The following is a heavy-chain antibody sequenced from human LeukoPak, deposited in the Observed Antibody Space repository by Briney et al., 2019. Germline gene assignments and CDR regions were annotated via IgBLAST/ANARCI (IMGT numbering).Heavy chain of an antibody. D-gene: IGHD3-10*01. CDR2: IYYSGST. CDR1: GGSISSSSYY. CDR3: ARSELLWFGGVNSGFDY. Sequence: SETLSLTCTVSGGSISSSSYYWGWIRQPPGKGLEWIGSIYYSGSTYYNPSLKSRVTISVDTSKNQFSLKLSSMTAADTAVYYCARSELLWFGGVNSGFDYWGQGTLVTVSS. V-gene: IGHV4-39*07. J-gene: IGHJ4*02.